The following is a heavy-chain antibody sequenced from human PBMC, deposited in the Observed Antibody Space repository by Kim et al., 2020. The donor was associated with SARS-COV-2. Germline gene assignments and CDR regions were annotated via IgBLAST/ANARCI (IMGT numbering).Heavy chain of an antibody. V-gene: IGHV7-4-1*02. Sequence: ASVKVSCKASGYTFTSYAMNWVRQAPGQGLEWMGWINTNTGNPTYAQGFTGRFVFSLDTSVSTAYLQISSLKAEDTAVYYCAREGDYSNRFPFSFDYWGQRTLVPVSS. CDR1: GYTFTSYA. CDR2: INTNTGNP. D-gene: IGHD4-4*01. J-gene: IGHJ4*02. CDR3: AREGDYSNRFPFSFDY.